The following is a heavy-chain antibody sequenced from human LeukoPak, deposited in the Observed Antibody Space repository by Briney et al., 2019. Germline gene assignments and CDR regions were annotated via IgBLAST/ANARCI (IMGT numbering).Heavy chain of an antibody. CDR2: IWYDGSNK. CDR1: GFTFSSYG. D-gene: IGHD4/OR15-4a*01. V-gene: IGHV3-33*01. J-gene: IGHJ3*02. Sequence: GRTLRLSCAASGFTFSSYGMHWVRQAPGKGLEWVAVIWYDGSNKYYADSVKGRFTISRDNSKNTLYLQMNSLRAEDTAVYYCARLTEGDAFDIWGQGTMVTVSS. CDR3: ARLTEGDAFDI.